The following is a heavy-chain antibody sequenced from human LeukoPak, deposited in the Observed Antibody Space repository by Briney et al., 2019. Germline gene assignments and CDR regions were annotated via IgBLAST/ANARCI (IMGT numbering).Heavy chain of an antibody. Sequence: ASVKVSCKASGYTFTSYDINWVRQATGQGLEWMGWMNPNSGNTGYAQKFQGRVTMTRNTSISTAYMELSSLRSEDTAVYYCARVEVAQLNFDYWGQGTLVTVSS. CDR3: ARVEVAQLNFDY. D-gene: IGHD5-12*01. CDR1: GYTFTSYD. J-gene: IGHJ4*02. CDR2: MNPNSGNT. V-gene: IGHV1-8*01.